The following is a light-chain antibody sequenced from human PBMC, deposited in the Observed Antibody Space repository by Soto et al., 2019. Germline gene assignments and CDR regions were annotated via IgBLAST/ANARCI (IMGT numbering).Light chain of an antibody. CDR1: SSDVGGYNY. J-gene: IGLJ3*02. CDR2: GVS. V-gene: IGLV2-14*01. CDR3: TSYTSTSKFRV. Sequence: QSALTQPASVSGSPGQSITISCTGSSSDVGGYNYVSWYQQHPGKAPKFIIYGVSNRPSGVSNRFSGSKSGNTASLTISGLQAEDEADYYCTSYTSTSKFRVFGGGTNVTVL.